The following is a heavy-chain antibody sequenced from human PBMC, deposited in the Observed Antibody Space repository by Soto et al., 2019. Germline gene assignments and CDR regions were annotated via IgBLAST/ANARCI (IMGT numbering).Heavy chain of an antibody. CDR1: GASFSGYY. CDR2: ITHSGST. Sequence: ETLSLNRAVYGASFSGYYRSWIREPTGKGLEWIGEITHSGSTNYNPSLKSRVTISVDTSKNQFSLKLSSVTAADTAVYYCARGLLTILWFGERGGYGMDVWGQGTTVT. V-gene: IGHV4-34*01. D-gene: IGHD3-10*01. J-gene: IGHJ6*02. CDR3: ARGLLTILWFGERGGYGMDV.